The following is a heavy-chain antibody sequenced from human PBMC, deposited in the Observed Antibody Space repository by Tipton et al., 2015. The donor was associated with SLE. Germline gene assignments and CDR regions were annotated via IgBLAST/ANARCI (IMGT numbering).Heavy chain of an antibody. V-gene: IGHV3-7*01. CDR1: GFTFSTYW. Sequence: GSLRLSCAASGFTFSTYWMNWVRQAPGKGLEWAASIKEDGTGKYYVDPVKGRFTISRDNAKNSLYLQMNSLRAEDTAVYYCATGNFGGRGYWGQGILVTVSS. CDR2: IKEDGTGK. D-gene: IGHD2-21*01. J-gene: IGHJ4*02. CDR3: ATGNFGGRGY.